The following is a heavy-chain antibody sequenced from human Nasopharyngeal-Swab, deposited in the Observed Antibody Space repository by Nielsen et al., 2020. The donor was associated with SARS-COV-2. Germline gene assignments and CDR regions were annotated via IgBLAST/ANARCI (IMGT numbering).Heavy chain of an antibody. CDR3: ARVAVTYYFDY. Sequence: GGSLRFSCAASGFTFSSYAMSWVRQASGKGLEWVSYISSGGSTIYYADSVKGRFTISRDNAKNSLYLQMNSLRAEDTAVYYCARVAVTYYFDYWGQGTLVTGSS. V-gene: IGHV3-48*03. J-gene: IGHJ4*02. CDR2: ISSGGSTI. CDR1: GFTFSSYA. D-gene: IGHD2-21*02.